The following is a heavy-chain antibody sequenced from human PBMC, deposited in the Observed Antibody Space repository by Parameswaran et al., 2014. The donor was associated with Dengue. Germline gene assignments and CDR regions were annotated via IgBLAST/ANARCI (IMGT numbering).Heavy chain of an antibody. V-gene: IGHV2-70*13. J-gene: IGHJ4*02. CDR1: GGSISSYYW. Sequence: TLSLTCTVSGGSISSYYWSWIRQPPGKALEWLAHIYWHGATYYSPSLKSRLSITKDSSRNQVVLTMTNLDPVDTATYYCARLLTTEFYYDSWGQGAPVTVSS. D-gene: IGHD4/OR15-4a*01. CDR3: ARLLTTEFYYDS. CDR2: IYWHGAT.